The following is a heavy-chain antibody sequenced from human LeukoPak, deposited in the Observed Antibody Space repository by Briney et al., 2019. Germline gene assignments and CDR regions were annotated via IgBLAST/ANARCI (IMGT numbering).Heavy chain of an antibody. CDR1: GFTFSSYS. CDR3: ARDQALSGSSGPYDFVY. V-gene: IGHV3-48*01. Sequence: GGSLRLSCAASGFTFSSYSMNWVRQAPGKGLEWVSYISSSSSTIYYADSVKGRFTISRDNAKNSLYLQMNSLRAEDTAVYYCARDQALSGSSGPYDFVYWGQGTLVTVSS. CDR2: ISSSSSTI. J-gene: IGHJ4*02. D-gene: IGHD1-26*01.